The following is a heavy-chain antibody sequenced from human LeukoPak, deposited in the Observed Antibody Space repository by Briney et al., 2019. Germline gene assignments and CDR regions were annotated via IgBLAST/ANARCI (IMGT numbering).Heavy chain of an antibody. Sequence: SETLSLTCTVSGGSISSGSYYWGWIRQPPGKGLEWIGSIYYSGSTYYNPSLKSRVTISVDTSKNQFSLKLSSVTAADTAVYYCARIRYSSSSGNDYWGQGTLVTVSS. CDR1: GGSISSGSYY. V-gene: IGHV4-39*01. D-gene: IGHD6-6*01. CDR3: ARIRYSSSSGNDY. CDR2: IYYSGST. J-gene: IGHJ4*02.